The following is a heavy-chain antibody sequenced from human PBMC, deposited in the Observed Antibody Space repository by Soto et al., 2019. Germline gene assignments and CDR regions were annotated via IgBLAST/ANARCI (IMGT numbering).Heavy chain of an antibody. D-gene: IGHD5-18*01. CDR2: ISSNGKST. CDR1: GFSFGAIG. J-gene: IGHJ4*02. Sequence: GGSLRLSCSASGFSFGAIGMLWVRQAPGKGLGCVSAISSNGKSTFYADSVKGRFTISRDNSRNTLYLQMTSLIADDTAIYYCVTGIQSAADVNYWGPGTLVTVSS. V-gene: IGHV3-64D*08. CDR3: VTGIQSAADVNY.